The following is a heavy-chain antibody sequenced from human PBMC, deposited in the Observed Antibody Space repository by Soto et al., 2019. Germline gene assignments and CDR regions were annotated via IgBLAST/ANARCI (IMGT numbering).Heavy chain of an antibody. Sequence: GGSLRLSCAASGFTFSSYSMNWVRQAPGKGLEWVSYISSSSSTIYYADSVKGRFTISRDNAKNSLYLQMNSLRDEDTAVYYCARDLYGGNSIRWFDPWGQGTLVTVSS. V-gene: IGHV3-48*02. CDR1: GFTFSSYS. D-gene: IGHD4-17*01. J-gene: IGHJ5*02. CDR3: ARDLYGGNSIRWFDP. CDR2: ISSSSSTI.